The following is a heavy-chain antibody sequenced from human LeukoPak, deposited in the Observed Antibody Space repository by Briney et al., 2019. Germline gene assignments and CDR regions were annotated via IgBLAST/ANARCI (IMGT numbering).Heavy chain of an antibody. CDR3: ARDLIVGATKGAFDI. D-gene: IGHD1-26*01. J-gene: IGHJ3*02. CDR1: GYTFTSYG. CDR2: ISAYNGNT. V-gene: IGHV1-18*01. Sequence: ASVKVSCKASGYTFTSYGISWVRQAPGQGLEWMGWISAYNGNTNYAQKLHGRVTMTTDTSTSTAYMELRSLRSDDTAVYYCARDLIVGATKGAFDIWGQGTMVTVSS.